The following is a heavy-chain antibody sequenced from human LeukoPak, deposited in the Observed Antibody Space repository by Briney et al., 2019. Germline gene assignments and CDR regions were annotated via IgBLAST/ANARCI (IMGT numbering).Heavy chain of an antibody. CDR3: ARDLRDYYDSSGYYDLDY. Sequence: ASVKVSCKASGYTFTSYGISWVRQAPGQGLEWMGWISAYNGNTNYAQKLQGRVTTTTDTSTSTAYMELRSLRSDDTAVYYCARDLRDYYDSSGYYDLDYWGQGTLVTVSS. CDR1: GYTFTSYG. D-gene: IGHD3-22*01. J-gene: IGHJ4*02. V-gene: IGHV1-18*01. CDR2: ISAYNGNT.